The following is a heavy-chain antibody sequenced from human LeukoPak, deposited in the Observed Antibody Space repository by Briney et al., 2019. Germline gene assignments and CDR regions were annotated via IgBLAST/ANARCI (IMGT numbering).Heavy chain of an antibody. CDR2: IYYSGST. D-gene: IGHD3-9*01. J-gene: IGHJ4*02. Sequence: SETLSLTCTVSGGSISSSSYYWGWIRQPPGKGLEWIGSIYYSGSTYYNPSLKSRVTISIDTSKNQFSLKLSSVTAADTAVYYCAREAYFYDILTGYLDYWGQGTLVTVSS. CDR1: GGSISSSSYY. V-gene: IGHV4-39*07. CDR3: AREAYFYDILTGYLDY.